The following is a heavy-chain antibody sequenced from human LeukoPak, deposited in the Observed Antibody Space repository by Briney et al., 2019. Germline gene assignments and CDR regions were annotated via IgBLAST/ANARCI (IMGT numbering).Heavy chain of an antibody. D-gene: IGHD2-8*01. CDR1: GFTFSSYE. V-gene: IGHV3-48*03. Sequence: PGGSLRLSCAASGFTFSSYEMNWVRQAPRKGLEWVSYISSSGSTIYYADSVKGRFTISRDNAKNSLYLQMNSLRAEDTAVYYCARRDIVLMVYAIPGPFDYWGQGTLVTVSS. J-gene: IGHJ4*02. CDR2: ISSSGSTI. CDR3: ARRDIVLMVYAIPGPFDY.